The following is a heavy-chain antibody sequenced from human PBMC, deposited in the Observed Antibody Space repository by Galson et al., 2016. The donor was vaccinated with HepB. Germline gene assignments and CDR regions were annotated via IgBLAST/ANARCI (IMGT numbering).Heavy chain of an antibody. CDR1: GYPFTTYA. J-gene: IGHJ4*02. CDR3: ARRRSVGKYFDQ. Sequence: SVKVSCKASGYPFTTYAMHWVRQAPGQRLEWMGWINARDGYTKYSEKFQGRVTITRDTSASTAYMELSSLKSEDTAVYYCARRRSVGKYFDQWGQGTLVTVSS. D-gene: IGHD1-14*01. CDR2: INARDGYT. V-gene: IGHV1-3*01.